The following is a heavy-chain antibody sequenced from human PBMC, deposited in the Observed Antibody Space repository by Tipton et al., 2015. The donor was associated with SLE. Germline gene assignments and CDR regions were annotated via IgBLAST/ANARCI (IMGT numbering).Heavy chain of an antibody. V-gene: IGHV1-18*01. Sequence: QSGAEVKKPGASVKVSCKASGYTFTSYGISWVRQAPGQGLEWMGWISAYNGNTNYAQKLQGRVTMTTDTSTSTAYMELRSLRSDDSAVYYCARDPTGYEFWMEGLDVWGRGPKGTVCS. CDR1: GYTFTSYG. CDR3: ARDPTGYEFWMEGLDV. CDR2: ISAYNGNT. J-gene: IGHJ6*04. D-gene: IGHD3-3*01.